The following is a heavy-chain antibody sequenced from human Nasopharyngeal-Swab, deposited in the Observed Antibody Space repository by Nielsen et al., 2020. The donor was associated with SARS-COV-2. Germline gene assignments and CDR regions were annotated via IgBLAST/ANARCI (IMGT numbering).Heavy chain of an antibody. D-gene: IGHD3-3*01. CDR2: IYSGGST. J-gene: IGHJ4*02. CDR3: ARGVGVDDFWSGRFDY. V-gene: IGHV3-53*01. Sequence: GESLKISCAASGFTVGNNYMTWVRQAPGKGLQWVSVIYSGGSTYYADSVKGRFTISRDNSKNTLYLQMNSLRAEDTAVYYCARGVGVDDFWSGRFDYWGQGTLVTVSS. CDR1: GFTVGNNY.